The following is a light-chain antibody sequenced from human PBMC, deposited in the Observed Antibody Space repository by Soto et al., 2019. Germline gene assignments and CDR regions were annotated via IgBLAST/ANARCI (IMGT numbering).Light chain of an antibody. CDR1: QSVSSSY. J-gene: IGKJ4*01. V-gene: IGKV3-20*01. CDR3: QQYGSTPLT. Sequence: EIVFTQSPGTLSSSPGERATLSCRASQSVSSSYLAWYQQKPGQAPRLLIYGACSRATGITDRFSGSGYGTDFTLTISRLEPEDFAVYYCQQYGSTPLTFGGGTKVEIK. CDR2: GAC.